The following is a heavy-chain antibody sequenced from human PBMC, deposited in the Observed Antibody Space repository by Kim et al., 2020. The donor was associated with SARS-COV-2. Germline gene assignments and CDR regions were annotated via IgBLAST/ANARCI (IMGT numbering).Heavy chain of an antibody. CDR1: GYSFTSYW. CDR2: IYPGDSDT. J-gene: IGHJ6*02. CDR3: ARHRRYCSSTSCYSLYYYYGMDV. V-gene: IGHV5-51*01. D-gene: IGHD2-2*01. Sequence: GESLKISCKGSGYSFTSYWIGWVRQMPGKGLEWMGIIYPGDSDTRYSPSFQGQVTISADKSISTAYLQWSSLKASDTAMYYCARHRRYCSSTSCYSLYYYYGMDVWGQGTTVTVSS.